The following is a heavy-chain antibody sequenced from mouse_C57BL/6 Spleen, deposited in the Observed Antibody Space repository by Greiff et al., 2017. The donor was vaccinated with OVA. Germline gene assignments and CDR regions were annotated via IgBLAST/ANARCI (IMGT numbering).Heavy chain of an antibody. CDR1: GFTFSDYY. V-gene: IGHV5-12*01. CDR2: ISNGGGST. Sequence: EVQLVESGGGLVQPGGSLKLSCAASGFTFSDYYMYWVRQTPEKRLEWVAYISNGGGSTYYPDTVKGRFTISRDNAKNTLYLQMSRLKFEDTAMYYCARWDDYGFAYWGQGTLVTVSA. D-gene: IGHD2-4*01. CDR3: ARWDDYGFAY. J-gene: IGHJ3*01.